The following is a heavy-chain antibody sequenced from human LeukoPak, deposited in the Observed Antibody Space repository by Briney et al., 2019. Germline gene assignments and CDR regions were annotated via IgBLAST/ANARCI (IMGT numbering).Heavy chain of an antibody. D-gene: IGHD3-3*01. V-gene: IGHV1-8*01. Sequence: ASVKVSCKASGYTFTSYDINWVRQATGQGLEWMGWMNPNSGNTGYAQKSQGRVTMTRNTSISTAYMELSSLRSEDTAVYYCARGPYYDFWSGYYHYYYYGMDVWGQGTTVTVSS. J-gene: IGHJ6*02. CDR3: ARGPYYDFWSGYYHYYYYGMDV. CDR1: GYTFTSYD. CDR2: MNPNSGNT.